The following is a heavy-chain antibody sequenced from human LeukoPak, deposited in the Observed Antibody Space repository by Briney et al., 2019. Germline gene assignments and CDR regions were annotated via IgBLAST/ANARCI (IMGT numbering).Heavy chain of an antibody. CDR3: AQEGTGDYYFDY. Sequence: PGGSLRLSCAASGFTSSSYWMHWVRQAPGKGLVWVSRINSDGRSTSYADSVKGRFTISRDNAKNTLYLQMNSLRAEDTAVYYCAQEGTGDYYFDYWGQGTLVTVSS. D-gene: IGHD7-27*01. CDR2: INSDGRST. CDR1: GFTSSSYW. V-gene: IGHV3-74*01. J-gene: IGHJ4*02.